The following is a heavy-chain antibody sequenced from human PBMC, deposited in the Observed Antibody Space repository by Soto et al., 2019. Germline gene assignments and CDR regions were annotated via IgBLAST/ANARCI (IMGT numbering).Heavy chain of an antibody. CDR3: TGITWFRGMDV. V-gene: IGHV6-1*01. CDR1: GDSVSSNSAG. J-gene: IGHJ6*02. Sequence: SQTLSLPCVISGDSVSSNSAGWNWIRQSPSRGLEWLGRTYYKSKWNNVYALSVKSRLTINPDTSKKQFSLHLYSVTPEDTAVYYGTGITWFRGMDVWGQGTPVTVSS. CDR2: TYYKSKWNN. D-gene: IGHD3-10*01.